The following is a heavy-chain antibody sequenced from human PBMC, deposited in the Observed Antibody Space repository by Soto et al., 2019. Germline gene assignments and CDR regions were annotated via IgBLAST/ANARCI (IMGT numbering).Heavy chain of an antibody. V-gene: IGHV4-34*01. Sequence: PSETLSLTCAVYGGSFSGYYWSWIRQPPGKGLEWIGEINHSGSTNYNPSLKSRVTISVDTSKNQFSLKLSSVTAADTAVYYCARGRAGRYCSSTSCQASPQRSYYYYYYMDFWGKGTTVTVSS. D-gene: IGHD2-2*01. J-gene: IGHJ6*03. CDR1: GGSFSGYY. CDR3: ARGRAGRYCSSTSCQASPQRSYYYYYYMDF. CDR2: INHSGST.